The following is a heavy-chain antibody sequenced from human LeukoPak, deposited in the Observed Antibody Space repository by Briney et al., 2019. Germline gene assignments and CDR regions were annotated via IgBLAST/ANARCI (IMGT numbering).Heavy chain of an antibody. V-gene: IGHV3-66*01. D-gene: IGHD4-23*01. CDR2: IYINDYA. J-gene: IGHJ4*02. Sequence: GGSLRLSCAASGFIVSRNYMSWVRQAPGKGLEWVSIIYINDYAYYSDSVKGRFTISRDNSKTTLYLQMNSLRPEDTAVYYCARDPNHGGNPEGDDYWGQGALVTVSS. CDR3: ARDPNHGGNPEGDDY. CDR1: GFIVSRNY.